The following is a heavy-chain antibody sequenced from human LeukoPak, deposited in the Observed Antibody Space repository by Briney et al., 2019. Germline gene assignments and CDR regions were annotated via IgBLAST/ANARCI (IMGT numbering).Heavy chain of an antibody. CDR1: GGSVNSGSYY. Sequence: KSSETLSLTCTVSGGSVNSGSYYWNWIRQPPGKGLEWIGYIYYSGSTNYNPSLKSRVTISVDTSKNQFSLKLSSVTAADTAVYYCARAGSNYAYYYYGMDVWGQGTTVTVSS. CDR2: IYYSGST. V-gene: IGHV4-61*01. J-gene: IGHJ6*02. D-gene: IGHD4-11*01. CDR3: ARAGSNYAYYYYGMDV.